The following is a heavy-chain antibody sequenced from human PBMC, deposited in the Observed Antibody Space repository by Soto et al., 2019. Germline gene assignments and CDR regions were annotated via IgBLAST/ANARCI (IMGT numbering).Heavy chain of an antibody. CDR3: AGGPYDAFDI. CDR2: IYYSGTT. Sequence: SETLSLTCTVSGGSIIRYYWSWIRQPPGKGLEWIGYIYYSGTTNLNPSLKSRVTMSVDTSKIQFSLRLRSVTAADTALYYCAGGPYDAFDIWGQGTMVTVSS. V-gene: IGHV4-59*01. J-gene: IGHJ3*02. CDR1: GGSIIRYY.